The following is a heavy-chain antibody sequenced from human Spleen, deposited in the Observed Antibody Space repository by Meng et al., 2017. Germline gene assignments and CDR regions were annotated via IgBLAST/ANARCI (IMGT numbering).Heavy chain of an antibody. V-gene: IGHV1-8*01. D-gene: IGHD2-21*02. CDR1: GYTFTTYD. CDR2: MNPNSGNT. CDR3: ARGVLAYCGGDCSP. Sequence: ASVKVSCKTSGYTFTTYDINWVRQATGQGLEWMGWMNPNSGNTGYAQKFQGRVTMTRNTSISTAYMELSGLRSEDTAVYYCARGVLAYCGGDCSPWGQGTMVTV. J-gene: IGHJ5*02.